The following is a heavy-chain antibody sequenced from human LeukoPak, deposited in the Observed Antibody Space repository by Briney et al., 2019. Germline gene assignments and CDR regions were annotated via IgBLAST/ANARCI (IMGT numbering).Heavy chain of an antibody. CDR3: AREEEGRTFDY. V-gene: IGHV1-46*01. D-gene: IGHD3-10*01. CDR2: IRHSGGT. Sequence: ASVKVSCKASGYTFTNYYMHWVRQAPGQGLEWMGIIRHSGGTIYAQKFQGRVAMTGDTSTSTVYMELSSLRSEDTALYYCAREEEGRTFDYWGQGTLVTVSS. CDR1: GYTFTNYY. J-gene: IGHJ4*01.